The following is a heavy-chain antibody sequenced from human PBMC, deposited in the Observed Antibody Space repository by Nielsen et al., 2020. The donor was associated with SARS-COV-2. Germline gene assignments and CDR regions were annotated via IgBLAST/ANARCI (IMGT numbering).Heavy chain of an antibody. D-gene: IGHD6-13*01. CDR3: ARGSSWYIY. CDR1: GGSVSSGSYY. CDR2: IYYSGST. V-gene: IGHV4-61*01. J-gene: IGHJ4*02. Sequence: SETLSLTCTVSGGSVSSGSYYWSWIRQPPGKGLEWIGYIYYSGSTNYNPSLKSRVTISVDTSKNQFSLKLSSVTAADTAVYYCARGSSWYIYWGQGTLVTVSS.